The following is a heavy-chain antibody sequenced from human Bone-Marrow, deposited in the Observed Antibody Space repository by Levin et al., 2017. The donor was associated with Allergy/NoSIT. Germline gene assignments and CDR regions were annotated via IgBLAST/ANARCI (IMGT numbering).Heavy chain of an antibody. CDR1: GFTFGDYA. CDR2: IRSKAYGGTT. Sequence: GGSLRLSCTASGFTFGDYAMSWFRQAPGKGLEWVGFIRSKAYGGTTEYAASVKGRFTISRDDSKSIAYLQMNSLKTEDTAVYYCTRRGITMVRGVIPYYDYYYMDVWGKGTTVTVSS. J-gene: IGHJ6*03. D-gene: IGHD3-10*01. V-gene: IGHV3-49*03. CDR3: TRRGITMVRGVIPYYDYYYMDV.